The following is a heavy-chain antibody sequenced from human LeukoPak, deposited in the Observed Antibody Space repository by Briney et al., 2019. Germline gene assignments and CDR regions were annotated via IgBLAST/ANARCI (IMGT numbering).Heavy chain of an antibody. V-gene: IGHV3-23*01. D-gene: IGHD6-19*01. CDR2: ISGSGGST. CDR1: GFTFSSYA. CDR3: AKSGAVAASYYYYGMDV. Sequence: GGSLRLSCAASGFTFSSYAMSWVRQAPGKGLEWVSAISGSGGSTYYADSVKGRFTISRDNSKNTLYLQMNSLRAEDTAVYYCAKSGAVAASYYYYGMDVWGQGTTVTVSS. J-gene: IGHJ6*02.